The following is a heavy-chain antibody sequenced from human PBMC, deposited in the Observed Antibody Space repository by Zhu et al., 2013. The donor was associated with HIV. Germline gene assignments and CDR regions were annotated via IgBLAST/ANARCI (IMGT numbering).Heavy chain of an antibody. V-gene: IGHV1-2*02. CDR2: INPNSGGT. Sequence: QVQLVQSGAEVKKPGASVKVSCKASGYTFTGYYMHWVRQAPGQGLEWMGWINPNSGGTIYAQKFQGRVTMTRDTGYMELSRLTSDDTAVYYCARSYYGSGSPFDYWGQGTLVTVSS. CDR1: GYTFTGYY. J-gene: IGHJ4*02. CDR3: ARSYYGSGSPFDY. D-gene: IGHD3-10*01.